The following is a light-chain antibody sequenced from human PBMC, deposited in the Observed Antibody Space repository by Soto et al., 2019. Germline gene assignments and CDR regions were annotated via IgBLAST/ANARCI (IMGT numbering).Light chain of an antibody. Sequence: DTQMTQSPSTLSASVGDRVTITCRASQSIRAYLACYQQKPGKAPTLLIYKASTLESGVSSRFSGSGSGTEFTLTIRSLKYDDFATYYCQQYNSYSPSFGKETKVEVK. V-gene: IGKV1-5*03. CDR1: QSIRAY. CDR2: KAS. J-gene: IGKJ1*01. CDR3: QQYNSYSPS.